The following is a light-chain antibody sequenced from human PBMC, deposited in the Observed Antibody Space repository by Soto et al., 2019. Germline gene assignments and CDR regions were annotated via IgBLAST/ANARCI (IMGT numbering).Light chain of an antibody. V-gene: IGKV3-11*01. Sequence: EIVLTQSPATLSLSPGERATLSCRASQSINSYLAWYQQKVGQAPRLLIYDASNRATGIPARFSGSGSGTDFTLTISSLEPADFAVYYWQQRSNWPPTFGGGTKVEIK. CDR2: DAS. CDR1: QSINSY. J-gene: IGKJ4*01. CDR3: QQRSNWPPT.